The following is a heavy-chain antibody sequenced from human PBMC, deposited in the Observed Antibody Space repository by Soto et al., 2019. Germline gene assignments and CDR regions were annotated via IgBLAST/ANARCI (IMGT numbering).Heavy chain of an antibody. CDR3: ARLAGSSGWQRYFQH. CDR2: INHSGTT. J-gene: IGHJ1*01. Sequence: QVQLQQWGAGLLKPSETLSLTCAVYGGSFSGYYWSWIRQPPGKGLEWIGEINHSGTTNYNPSLTSRVTISVDTSKNQFSLKLISVTAADTAVYYCARLAGSSGWQRYFQHWGQGTLVTVSS. D-gene: IGHD6-19*01. CDR1: GGSFSGYY. V-gene: IGHV4-34*01.